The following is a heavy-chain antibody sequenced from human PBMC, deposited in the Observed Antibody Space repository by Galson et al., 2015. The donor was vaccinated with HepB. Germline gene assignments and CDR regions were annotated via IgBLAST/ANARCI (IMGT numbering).Heavy chain of an antibody. Sequence: SVKVSCKASGYTFTSYGISWVRQAPGQGLEWMGWISAYNGNTNYAQKLQGRVTMTTDTSTSTAYMELRSLRSDDTAVYYCARDHCSSTSCYFGIFGVVKGYFDYWGQGTLVTVSS. V-gene: IGHV1-18*04. CDR2: ISAYNGNT. CDR3: ARDHCSSTSCYFGIFGVVKGYFDY. D-gene: IGHD2-2*01. J-gene: IGHJ4*02. CDR1: GYTFTSYG.